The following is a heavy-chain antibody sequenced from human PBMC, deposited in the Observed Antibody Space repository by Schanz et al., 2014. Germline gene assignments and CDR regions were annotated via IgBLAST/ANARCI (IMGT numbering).Heavy chain of an antibody. V-gene: IGHV3-9*01. CDR3: ARPSDSSWYMDV. CDR1: GFRFDDYA. Sequence: EVQLVESGGGLVQPGRSLRLSCVASGFRFDDYAMHWVRQAPGKGLEWVSGMSWNAGSLGYGDSVKGRFTISRDNAKNLLYLQMNSLRAEDTAVYYCARPSDSSWYMDVWGKGTTVTVSS. CDR2: MSWNAGSL. D-gene: IGHD2-21*02. J-gene: IGHJ6*03.